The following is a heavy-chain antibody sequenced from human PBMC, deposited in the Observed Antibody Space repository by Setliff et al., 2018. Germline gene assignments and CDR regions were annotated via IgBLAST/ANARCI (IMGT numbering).Heavy chain of an antibody. J-gene: IGHJ6*03. CDR3: ARDDYRYPMPSTFYMDV. CDR1: GGTFSNYT. CDR2: IIPILGIV. Sequence: SVKVSCKASGGTFSNYTISWVRQAPGQGLEWMGRIIPILGIVNYAQKFHDKVTITADKSTYTAYMELRSLRSEDTAAYYCARDDYRYPMPSTFYMDVWGKGTTVTVSS. D-gene: IGHD4-17*01. V-gene: IGHV1-69*04.